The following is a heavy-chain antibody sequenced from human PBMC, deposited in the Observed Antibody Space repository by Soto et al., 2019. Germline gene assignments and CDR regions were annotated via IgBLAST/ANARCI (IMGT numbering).Heavy chain of an antibody. D-gene: IGHD3-22*01. CDR3: AKNPGYYYDSTGYHFDY. CDR1: EFTFSNYA. J-gene: IGHJ4*02. CDR2: ISYGGGTT. Sequence: GGSLRLSSAASEFTFSNYAMSWVRQAPGKGLEWVSAISYGGGTTYYADSVKGRFTISRDNSKNTLYLQMNSLRAEDTAVYYCAKNPGYYYDSTGYHFDYWGQGTLVTVSS. V-gene: IGHV3-23*01.